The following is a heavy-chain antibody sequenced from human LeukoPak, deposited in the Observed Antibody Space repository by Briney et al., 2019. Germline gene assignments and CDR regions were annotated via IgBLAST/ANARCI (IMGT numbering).Heavy chain of an antibody. Sequence: GGSLRLSCAASGFTFSSYWMHWVRQAPGKGLVWVSRINSDGSGTSYADSVKGRFTISRDNAKNTLYLQMNSLRAEDTAVYYCARGEMDIVVVPAALFYYYYGMDVWGQGTTVTVSS. D-gene: IGHD2-2*03. J-gene: IGHJ6*02. CDR1: GFTFSSYW. V-gene: IGHV3-74*01. CDR3: ARGEMDIVVVPAALFYYYYGMDV. CDR2: INSDGSGT.